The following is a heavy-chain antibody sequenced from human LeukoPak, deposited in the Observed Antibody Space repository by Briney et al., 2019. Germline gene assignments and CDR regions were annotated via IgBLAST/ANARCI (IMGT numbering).Heavy chain of an antibody. CDR2: INHSGST. J-gene: IGHJ4*02. CDR3: AMPYSGHSLNY. Sequence: SETLSLTCAVYGGSFSGYYWSWIRQPPGKGLEWIGEINHSGSTNYNPSLKRRVTISVDTSKNQFSLKLSSVTDADTAVYYCAMPYSGHSLNYWGQGTLVTVSS. CDR1: GGSFSGYY. D-gene: IGHD2-15*01. V-gene: IGHV4-34*01.